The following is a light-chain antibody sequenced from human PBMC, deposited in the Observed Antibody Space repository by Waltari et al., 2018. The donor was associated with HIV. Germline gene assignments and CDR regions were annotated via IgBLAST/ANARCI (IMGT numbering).Light chain of an antibody. V-gene: IGKV3-20*01. J-gene: IGKJ2*02. Sequence: EIVLTQSPGTLSLSPGERATLSCRASQSVRSNYLAWYQQKPGQAPRLLIYGASSRATGIPDRFSGSGSGTDFTLTISSLQPEDFATYYCQQSYSTPRTFGQGTKLEIK. CDR1: QSVRSNY. CDR2: GAS. CDR3: QQSYSTPRT.